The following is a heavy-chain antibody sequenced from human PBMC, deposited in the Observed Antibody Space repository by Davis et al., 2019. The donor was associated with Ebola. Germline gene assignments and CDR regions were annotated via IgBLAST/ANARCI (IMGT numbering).Heavy chain of an antibody. Sequence: PAGSLRLSCAASGFTFNSYAMSWVRQAPGKGLEWVSAISGSGGSTYYADSVKGRFTISRDNSKNTLYLQMNSLRAEDTAVYYCAKGLKMATITSNDAFDIWGQGTMVTVSS. J-gene: IGHJ3*02. CDR3: AKGLKMATITSNDAFDI. D-gene: IGHD5-24*01. CDR1: GFTFNSYA. V-gene: IGHV3-23*01. CDR2: ISGSGGST.